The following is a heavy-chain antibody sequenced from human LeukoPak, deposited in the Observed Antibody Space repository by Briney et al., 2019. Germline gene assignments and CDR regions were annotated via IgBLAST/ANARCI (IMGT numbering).Heavy chain of an antibody. CDR3: AMQGTEYSSGWPFDY. J-gene: IGHJ4*02. CDR1: GGSFSGYY. V-gene: IGHV4-34*01. Sequence: PSETLSLTCAVYGGSFSGYYWSWIRQPPGKGLEWIGEINHSGSTNYNPSLKSRVTISVDTSKNQFSLKLSSVTAADTAVYYCAMQGTEYSSGWPFDYWGQGTLVTVSS. CDR2: INHSGST. D-gene: IGHD6-19*01.